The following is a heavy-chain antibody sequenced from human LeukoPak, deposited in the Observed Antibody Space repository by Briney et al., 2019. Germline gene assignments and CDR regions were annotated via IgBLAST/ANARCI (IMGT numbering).Heavy chain of an antibody. CDR2: ISGSGGTT. V-gene: IGHV3-23*01. CDR1: GFTFRNYG. D-gene: IGHD1-1*01. Sequence: GGSLRLSCASSGFTFRNYGMTWVRQAPGKGLEWVAGISGSGGTTHYSDSVKGRCTISRDNSKNTLSLQINSLRAEDTAVYYCAQIHDHGDYVAFWGQGALVTVSS. J-gene: IGHJ4*02. CDR3: AQIHDHGDYVAF.